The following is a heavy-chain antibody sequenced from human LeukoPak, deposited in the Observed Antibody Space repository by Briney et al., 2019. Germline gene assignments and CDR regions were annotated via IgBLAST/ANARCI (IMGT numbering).Heavy chain of an antibody. Sequence: GGSLRLSCAASGFTFYSYAMNWVRQTPGKGLEWVSTFSGSGGSTYYADSVKGRFTISRDNSKSTLYIQMNSPRAEDTAVYYCARAKPKNMVRGLIMRRESRYYFDYWGQGTLVTVSS. CDR2: FSGSGGST. CDR3: ARAKPKNMVRGLIMRRESRYYFDY. CDR1: GFTFYSYA. J-gene: IGHJ4*02. V-gene: IGHV3-23*01. D-gene: IGHD3-10*01.